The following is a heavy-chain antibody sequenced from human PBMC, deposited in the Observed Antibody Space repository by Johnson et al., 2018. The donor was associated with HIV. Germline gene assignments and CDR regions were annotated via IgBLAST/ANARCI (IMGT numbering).Heavy chain of an antibody. D-gene: IGHD7-27*01. CDR2: IWYDGSNK. J-gene: IGHJ3*02. V-gene: IGHV3-33*06. CDR3: AKDLGTGDDAFDI. Sequence: QEKLVESGGGVVQPGRSLRLSCAASGFTFSSYGMHWVRQAPGKGLEWVAVIWYDGSNKYYADSVKGRFTISRDNSKNTLYLQMTSLRAEDTAVYYCAKDLGTGDDAFDIWGQGTMVTVSS. CDR1: GFTFSSYG.